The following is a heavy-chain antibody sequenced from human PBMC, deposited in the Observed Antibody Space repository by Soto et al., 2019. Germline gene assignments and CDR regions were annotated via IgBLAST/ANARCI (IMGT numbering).Heavy chain of an antibody. Sequence: QVQVVESGGGVDQHGRSLRLSCAASGFTFRTYAMHWVRQAPGKGLEWVAVISHDGSNTDYGDSVKGRFTISRDNSKSTLSLQMNSLRPEDTGVYYCAKDAGSTEYFFASWGQGTLASVSS. CDR1: GFTFRTYA. CDR2: ISHDGSNT. CDR3: AKDAGSTEYFFAS. V-gene: IGHV3-30*18. J-gene: IGHJ4*02.